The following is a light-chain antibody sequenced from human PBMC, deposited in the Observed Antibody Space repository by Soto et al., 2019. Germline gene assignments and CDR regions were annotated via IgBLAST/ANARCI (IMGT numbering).Light chain of an antibody. CDR3: QQTYSTLSIT. CDR1: ESIARH. V-gene: IGKV1-39*01. J-gene: IGKJ5*01. Sequence: DIQMTQSPSSLSASVGDRVTITCRASESIARHLNWYQQKPGKAPKFLIYAASSLQNGVPSRFRGGGYGTDFTLTINNLQPEDFATYYWQQTYSTLSITFGQGTRLDIK. CDR2: AAS.